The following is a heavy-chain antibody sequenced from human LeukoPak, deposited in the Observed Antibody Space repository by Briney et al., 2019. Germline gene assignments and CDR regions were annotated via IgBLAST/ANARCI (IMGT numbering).Heavy chain of an antibody. V-gene: IGHV3-33*01. CDR2: IWYDGSNK. Sequence: AGGSLRLSCAASGFTFSNYGMHWVRQAPGKGLEWVAVIWYDGSNKYCSDSVKGRFTISRHNSKNTLYLQMNSLRAEDTAVYYCAATASRGPQSAEYFQYRGQGTLVTVSS. J-gene: IGHJ1*01. CDR3: AATASRGPQSAEYFQY. CDR1: GFTFSNYG.